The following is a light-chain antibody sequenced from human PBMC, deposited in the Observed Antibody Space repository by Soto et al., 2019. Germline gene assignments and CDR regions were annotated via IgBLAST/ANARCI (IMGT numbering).Light chain of an antibody. J-gene: IGKJ1*01. CDR1: QSINNR. CDR3: QQFIDGWT. V-gene: IGKV1-5*01. Sequence: IQMTQSPSTLSASIGDRVTITCRANQSINNRLAWYQQMPGKAPNLLIYDASSLESGAPSRFRGSGSETEFTLTICGMQPDDCATYFCQQFIDGWTFGQGTKVEIK. CDR2: DAS.